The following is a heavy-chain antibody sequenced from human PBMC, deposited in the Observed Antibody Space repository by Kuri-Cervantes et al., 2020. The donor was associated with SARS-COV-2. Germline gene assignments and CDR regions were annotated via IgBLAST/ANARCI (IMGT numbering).Heavy chain of an antibody. CDR2: IYPGDSDT. CDR3: ARHETNILWSLASPNYHYYMDV. CDR1: GYTFTTYW. J-gene: IGHJ6*03. Sequence: GGSLRLSCRASGYTFTTYWIVWVRQMPRRGLEWMGIIYPGDSDTRYSPSFQGQVTISADKSINTAYLQWSGLKASDTAIYYCARHETNILWSLASPNYHYYMDVWGKGTAVTVSS. D-gene: IGHD2-21*01. V-gene: IGHV5-51*01.